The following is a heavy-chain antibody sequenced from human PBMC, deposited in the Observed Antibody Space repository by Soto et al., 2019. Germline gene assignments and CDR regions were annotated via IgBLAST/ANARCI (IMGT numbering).Heavy chain of an antibody. V-gene: IGHV4-31*03. J-gene: IGHJ3*02. CDR1: GGSISSGGYY. Sequence: ETLSLTCTVSGGSISSGGYYWSWIRQHPGKGLEWIGYIYYSGSTYYNPSLKSRVTISVDTSKNQFSLKLSSVTAADTAVYYCASYGGNSASAFDIWGQGTMVTVSS. CDR3: ASYGGNSASAFDI. CDR2: IYYSGST. D-gene: IGHD4-17*01.